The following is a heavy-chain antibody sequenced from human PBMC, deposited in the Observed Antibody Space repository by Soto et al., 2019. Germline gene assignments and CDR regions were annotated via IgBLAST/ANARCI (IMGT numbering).Heavy chain of an antibody. CDR3: ARGSRITMIVVVNKAGMIDGMEV. V-gene: IGHV4-34*01. J-gene: IGHJ6*02. CDR2: INHSGST. Sequence: SETLSLTWTVYRGSFSGYYSSWIRKPPLKPLECTWEINHSGSTNYKPSLKSRVTISVDTSKNQFSLKLSSVTAADTAVYYCARGSRITMIVVVNKAGMIDGMEVWGQGTTVTVSS. D-gene: IGHD3-22*01. CDR1: RGSFSGYY.